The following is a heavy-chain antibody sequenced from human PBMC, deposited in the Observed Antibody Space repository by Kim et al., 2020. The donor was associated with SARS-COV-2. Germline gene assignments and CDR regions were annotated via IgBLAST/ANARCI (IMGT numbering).Heavy chain of an antibody. CDR2: ISAYNGNT. Sequence: ASVKVSCKASGYTFTSYGISWVRQAPGQGLEWMGWISAYNGNTNYAQKLQGRVTMTTDTSTSTAYMELRSLRSDDTAVYYCARDLVAGYYDSSGYPDYWGQGTLVTVSS. V-gene: IGHV1-18*01. CDR1: GYTFTSYG. D-gene: IGHD3-22*01. J-gene: IGHJ4*02. CDR3: ARDLVAGYYDSSGYPDY.